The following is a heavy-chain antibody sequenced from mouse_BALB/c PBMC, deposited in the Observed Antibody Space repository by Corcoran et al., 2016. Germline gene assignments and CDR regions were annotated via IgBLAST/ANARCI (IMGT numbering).Heavy chain of an antibody. CDR1: GYSLTSGYY. J-gene: IGHJ4*01. V-gene: IGHV3-6*02. CDR3: ARNGDY. CDR2: ISYDGSN. Sequence: DVQLQESGPGLVQPSQSLSLTCSVTGYSLTSGYYWNWIRQFPGNKLEWMGYISYDGSNNYNPSLKNRISITRDTSKNQFFMKLNSVTTEDTATYYCARNGDYWGQGTSVTVSS.